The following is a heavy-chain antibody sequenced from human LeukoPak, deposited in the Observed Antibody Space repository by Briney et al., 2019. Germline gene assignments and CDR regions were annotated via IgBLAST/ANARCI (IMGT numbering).Heavy chain of an antibody. CDR3: ARQYYDFWSGYPRQTYYFDY. CDR1: GHSFSSYS. V-gene: IGHV5-51*01. Sequence: GESLKISCMCLGHSFSSYSIGGVRQMPGKGLEWMGIIYPDVSDTRYSPSFQGQVTISADRSFSTAYLRWSSLTASDTAMYYCARQYYDFWSGYPRQTYYFDYWGQGTLATVSS. D-gene: IGHD3-3*01. J-gene: IGHJ4*02. CDR2: IYPDVSDT.